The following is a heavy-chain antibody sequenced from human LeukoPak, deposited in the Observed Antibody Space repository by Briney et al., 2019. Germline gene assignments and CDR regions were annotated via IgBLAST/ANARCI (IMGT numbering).Heavy chain of an antibody. D-gene: IGHD7-27*01. CDR3: AAQQNWGAFDY. J-gene: IGHJ4*02. CDR2: ISGSGGST. V-gene: IGHV3-23*01. Sequence: GGALRLSCAASGFTFSSYAMSWVRQARGKGLEWVSAISGSGGSTYYADSVKGRFTISRDNSKNTLYLQMNSLRAEDTAVYYCAAQQNWGAFDYWGQGTLVTVSS. CDR1: GFTFSSYA.